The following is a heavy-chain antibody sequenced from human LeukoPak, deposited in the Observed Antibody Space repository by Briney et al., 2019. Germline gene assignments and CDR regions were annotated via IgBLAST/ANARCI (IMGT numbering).Heavy chain of an antibody. CDR2: IYHTGTT. Sequence: SETLSLTCSVSGGSVNGSYCSWIRQSPGKGLEYLGYIYHTGTTNYNPSLKTRIIMSIDTSKNQFSLTLSSVTAADTALYFCMVREVSTRRDYWGQGSLITVSS. V-gene: IGHV4-59*08. CDR1: GGSVNGSY. J-gene: IGHJ4*02. CDR3: MVREVSTRRDY. D-gene: IGHD3-10*01.